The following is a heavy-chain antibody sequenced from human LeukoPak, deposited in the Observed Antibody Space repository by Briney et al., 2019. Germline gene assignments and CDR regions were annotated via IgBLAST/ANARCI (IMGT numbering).Heavy chain of an antibody. Sequence: EASVKVSCKASGYTFTGYYMHWVRQAPGQGLEWMGWINPNSGGTNYAQKFQGRVTMTRDTSISTAYMELSRLRSDDTAVYYCARGPTIFGVVIVSSGDYWGQGTLVTVSS. CDR1: GYTFTGYY. V-gene: IGHV1-2*02. CDR3: ARGPTIFGVVIVSSGDY. D-gene: IGHD3-3*01. CDR2: INPNSGGT. J-gene: IGHJ4*02.